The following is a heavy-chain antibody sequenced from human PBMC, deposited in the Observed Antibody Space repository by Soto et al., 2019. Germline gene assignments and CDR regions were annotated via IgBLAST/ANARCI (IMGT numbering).Heavy chain of an antibody. J-gene: IGHJ6*02. CDR3: ASKTSIVVVPAARDYYGMDV. Sequence: QLQLQESGPGLVKPSETLSLTCTVSGGSISSSSYYWGWIRQPPGKGLEWIGSIYYSGSTYYNPSLKSRVTISVDTSKNQFSLKLSSVAAADTAVYYCASKTSIVVVPAARDYYGMDVWGQGTTVTVSS. V-gene: IGHV4-39*01. CDR2: IYYSGST. D-gene: IGHD2-2*01. CDR1: GGSISSSSYY.